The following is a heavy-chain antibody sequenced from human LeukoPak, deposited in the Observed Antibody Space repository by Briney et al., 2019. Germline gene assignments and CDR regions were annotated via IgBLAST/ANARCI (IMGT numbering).Heavy chain of an antibody. D-gene: IGHD6-6*01. CDR3: ARGKVSSSPAFDY. CDR1: GYSISSGYY. CDR2: IYHSGST. Sequence: SETLSLTCAVSGYSISSGYYWGWIRQPPGKRLEWIGSIYHSGSTYYTPSLKSRVTISVDTSKNQFSLKLSSVTAADTAVYYCARGKVSSSPAFDYWGQGTLVTVSS. J-gene: IGHJ4*02. V-gene: IGHV4-38-2*01.